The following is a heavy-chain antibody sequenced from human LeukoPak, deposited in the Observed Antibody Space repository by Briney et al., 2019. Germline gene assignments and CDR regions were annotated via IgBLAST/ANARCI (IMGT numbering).Heavy chain of an antibody. CDR1: GGSFGGHY. D-gene: IGHD5-18*01. V-gene: IGHV4-34*01. CDR2: INHSGST. J-gene: IGHJ4*02. Sequence: SETLSLTCAVSGGSFGGHYWSWIRQPPGKGLEWIGEINHSGSTNYSPSLKSRVTMSVDTSKNQFSLRLSSVTAADTAVYYCARSHKAMAGEGLFDYWGQGTLVTVSS. CDR3: ARSHKAMAGEGLFDY.